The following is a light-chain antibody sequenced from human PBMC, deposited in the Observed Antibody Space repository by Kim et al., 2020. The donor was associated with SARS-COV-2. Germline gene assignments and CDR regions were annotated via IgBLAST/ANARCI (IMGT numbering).Light chain of an antibody. CDR3: QQYGSSPRYT. CDR1: QSVSRDF. J-gene: IGKJ2*01. CDR2: GAS. V-gene: IGKV3-20*01. Sequence: SPGERATLSCRASQSVSRDFLAWYQQKPGQAPRLLIYGASSRATGIPARFSGSGSGTDLTLTISRLEPEDFAVYYCQQYGSSPRYTFGQGTKLEI.